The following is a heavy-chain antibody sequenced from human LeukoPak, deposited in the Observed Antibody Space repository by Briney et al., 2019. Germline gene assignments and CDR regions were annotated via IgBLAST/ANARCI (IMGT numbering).Heavy chain of an antibody. CDR1: GGTFSSYA. J-gene: IGHJ4*02. CDR2: IIPILGIA. Sequence: SVKVSCKASGGTFSSYAISWVRQAPGQGREWMGRIIPILGIANYAQKCQGRVTITADKSTSTAYMELSSLRSEDTAVYYCAILGVGDRGVYWGQGTLVTVSS. V-gene: IGHV1-69*04. CDR3: AILGVGDRGVY. D-gene: IGHD2-21*02.